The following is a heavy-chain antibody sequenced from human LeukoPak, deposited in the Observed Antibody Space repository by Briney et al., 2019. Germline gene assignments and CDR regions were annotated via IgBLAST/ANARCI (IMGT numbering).Heavy chain of an antibody. V-gene: IGHV3-33*06. CDR1: KFTFSHHG. CDR3: AKDAQRGFDYSNSLEY. J-gene: IGHJ4*02. CDR2: IWSDGTNQ. Sequence: GGSLRLSCAAAKFTFSHHGMHWVRQAPGKGLEWVAVIWSDGTNQYYADSVKGRFTISRDNSKNMVYLQMNSLRAEDTGVYYCAKDAQRGFDYSNSLEYWGQGTLVTVSS. D-gene: IGHD4-11*01.